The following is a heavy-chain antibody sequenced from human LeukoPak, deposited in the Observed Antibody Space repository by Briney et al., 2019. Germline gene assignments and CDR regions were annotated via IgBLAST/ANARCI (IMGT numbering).Heavy chain of an antibody. Sequence: SETLSLTCTVSGGSISSYYWIWIRQPAGKGLEWIGRIYTSGSTNYNPSLKSRVTMSVDTSKNQFSLKLSSVTAADTAVYYCARDQKITIFGVVTRYNWFDPWGQGTLVTVSS. V-gene: IGHV4-4*07. J-gene: IGHJ5*02. CDR2: IYTSGST. CDR3: ARDQKITIFGVVTRYNWFDP. D-gene: IGHD3-3*01. CDR1: GGSISSYY.